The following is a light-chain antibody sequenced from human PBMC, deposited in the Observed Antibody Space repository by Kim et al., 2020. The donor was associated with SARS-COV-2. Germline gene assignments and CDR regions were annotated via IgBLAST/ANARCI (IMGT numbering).Light chain of an antibody. CDR2: YDS. Sequence: PGKTARITCGGNNIGSKSVHWYQQKPGQAPVLVIYYDSDRPSGSPERFSGSNSGNTATLTISRVEAGDEADYYCQVWDSSSDHRVFGGGTQLTVL. CDR1: NIGSKS. J-gene: IGLJ3*02. V-gene: IGLV3-21*04. CDR3: QVWDSSSDHRV.